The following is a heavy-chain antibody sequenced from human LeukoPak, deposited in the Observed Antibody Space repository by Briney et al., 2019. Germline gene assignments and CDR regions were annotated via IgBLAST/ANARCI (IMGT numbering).Heavy chain of an antibody. D-gene: IGHD1-26*01. J-gene: IGHJ4*02. CDR2: IWYDGSNK. V-gene: IGHV3-33*01. Sequence: PGRSLRLSCAASGFTFSSYGMHWVRLAPGKGLEWVAVIWYDGSNKYYADSVKGRFTISRDNSKNTLYLQMNSLRAEDTAVYYCARGSWETDYWGQGTLVTVSS. CDR1: GFTFSSYG. CDR3: ARGSWETDY.